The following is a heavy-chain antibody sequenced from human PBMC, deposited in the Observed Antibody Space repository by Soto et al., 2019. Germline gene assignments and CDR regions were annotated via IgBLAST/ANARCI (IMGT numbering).Heavy chain of an antibody. CDR1: GGTFSSYA. V-gene: IGHV1-69*13. CDR3: ARRSDYGDFTLDY. D-gene: IGHD4-17*01. Sequence: SVKVSCKASGGTFSSYAISWVRQAPGQGLEWMGGIIPIFGTANYAQKFQGRVTITADESTSTAYMELSSLRSEDTAVYYCARRSDYGDFTLDYWGQGTLVTVSS. J-gene: IGHJ4*02. CDR2: IIPIFGTA.